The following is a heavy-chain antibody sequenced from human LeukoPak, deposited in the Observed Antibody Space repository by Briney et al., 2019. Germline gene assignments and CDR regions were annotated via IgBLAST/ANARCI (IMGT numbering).Heavy chain of an antibody. CDR2: IYTSGSA. V-gene: IGHV4-4*09. Sequence: SETLSLTCTVSGGSISSYYWSWIRQPPGKGLEWIGYIYTSGSANYNPSLKSRVTISVDTSKNQFSLKLSSVTAADTAVYYCARHYDPDAFDIWGQGTMVTVSS. CDR3: ARHYDPDAFDI. CDR1: GGSISSYY. D-gene: IGHD3-22*01. J-gene: IGHJ3*02.